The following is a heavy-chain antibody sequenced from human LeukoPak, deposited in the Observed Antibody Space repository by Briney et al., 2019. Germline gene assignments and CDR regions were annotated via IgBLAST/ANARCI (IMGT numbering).Heavy chain of an antibody. CDR3: TREPTENCGGDCYHLDY. V-gene: IGHV1-2*02. J-gene: IGHJ4*02. Sequence: ASVKVSCKASGYMFIDYYMHWVRQAPGQGLEWMGWINPDSGGTYYAQKFQDRVTMTRDTSISTAYMELTRLRSDDTAVYYCTREPTENCGGDCYHLDYWGQGTLVTVSS. D-gene: IGHD2-21*02. CDR2: INPDSGGT. CDR1: GYMFIDYY.